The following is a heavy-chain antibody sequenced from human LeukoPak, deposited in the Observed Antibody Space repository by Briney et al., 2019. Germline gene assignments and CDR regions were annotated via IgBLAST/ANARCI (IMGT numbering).Heavy chain of an antibody. CDR3: ARVITSGGNYYYYGMDV. CDR2: ISTSSSYI. CDR1: GFTFSSYS. Sequence: GGSLRLSCAASGFTFSSYSMNWVRQVPGKGLEWVSSISTSSSYIYYADSVKGRFTISRDNAKNSLYLQMNSLRAEDTAMYYCARVITSGGNYYYYGMDVWGQGTTVTVSS. V-gene: IGHV3-21*01. J-gene: IGHJ6*02. D-gene: IGHD2-15*01.